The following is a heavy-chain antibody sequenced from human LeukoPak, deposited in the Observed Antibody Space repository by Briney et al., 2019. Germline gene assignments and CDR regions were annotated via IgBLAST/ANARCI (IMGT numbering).Heavy chain of an antibody. J-gene: IGHJ5*02. V-gene: IGHV4-38-2*02. Sequence: SETLSLTCTVSGYSISSGYYWGWIRQPPGKGLEWIGSIYHSGSTYYNPSLKSRVTISIDTSTNQFSLRLTSVTAADTAVYYCARVVAAAGNNWFDPWGQGTLVTVSS. CDR3: ARVVAAAGNNWFDP. CDR2: IYHSGST. CDR1: GYSISSGYY. D-gene: IGHD6-13*01.